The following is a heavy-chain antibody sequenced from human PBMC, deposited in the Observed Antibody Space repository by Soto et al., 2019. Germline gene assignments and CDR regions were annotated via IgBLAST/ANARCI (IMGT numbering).Heavy chain of an antibody. Sequence: SVKVSCKASGGTFSSYTISWVRQAPGQGLEWMGRIIPILGIANYAQKFQGRVTITADKSTSTAYMELSSLRSEDTAVYYCARPGGRTNDILNGYNDAFDIWGQGTMVTVSS. D-gene: IGHD3-9*01. V-gene: IGHV1-69*02. J-gene: IGHJ3*02. CDR3: ARPGGRTNDILNGYNDAFDI. CDR1: GGTFSSYT. CDR2: IIPILGIA.